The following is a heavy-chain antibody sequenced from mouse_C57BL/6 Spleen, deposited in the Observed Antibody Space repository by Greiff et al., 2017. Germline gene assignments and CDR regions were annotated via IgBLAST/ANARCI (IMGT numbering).Heavy chain of an antibody. CDR2: IDPSDSAT. Sequence: QVQLQQPGAELVRPGSSVKLSCKASGYTFTSYWMHWVKQRPIQGLEWIGNIDPSDSATHYNQKFKDKATLTVDKSSSTAYMQLSSLTSEDSAVYYCAREGCTTVVATSNWYFDVWGTGTTVTVSS. D-gene: IGHD1-1*01. J-gene: IGHJ1*03. CDR1: GYTFTSYW. CDR3: AREGCTTVVATSNWYFDV. V-gene: IGHV1-52*01.